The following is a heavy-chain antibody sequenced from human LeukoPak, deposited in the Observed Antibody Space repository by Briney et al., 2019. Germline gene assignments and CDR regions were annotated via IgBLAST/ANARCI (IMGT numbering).Heavy chain of an antibody. CDR2: ISGSGDTT. V-gene: IGHV3-23*01. CDR1: GFTFTNYA. J-gene: IGHJ6*02. D-gene: IGHD2-15*01. CDR3: GRGSGVNCYNVVDV. Sequence: GGSLRLSCAGSGFTFTNYAMTWVRQAPGKGLEWVSVISGSGDTTYYADSVKGRFAISRDNSKNTLYLQINSLRAEDTALYYCGRGSGVNCYNVVDVWGQGTTVTASS.